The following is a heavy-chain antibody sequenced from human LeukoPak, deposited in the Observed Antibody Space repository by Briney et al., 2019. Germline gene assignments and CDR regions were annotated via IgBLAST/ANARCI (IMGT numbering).Heavy chain of an antibody. J-gene: IGHJ4*02. Sequence: AAVKVSCKASGYTFTSYDINWVRQATGQGLEWMGWMNPNSGNTGYAQKFQGRVTMTRNTSISTAYMELSSLRSEDTAVYYCASRLSSGYYFGLDYWGQGTLVTVSS. CDR3: ASRLSSGYYFGLDY. V-gene: IGHV1-8*01. D-gene: IGHD3-22*01. CDR1: GYTFTSYD. CDR2: MNPNSGNT.